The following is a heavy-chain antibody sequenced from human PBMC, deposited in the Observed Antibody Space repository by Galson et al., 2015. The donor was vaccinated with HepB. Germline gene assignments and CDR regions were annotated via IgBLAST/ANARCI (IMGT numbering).Heavy chain of an antibody. CDR1: GFTFSSYS. CDR3: ARDRGGAAAGLI. V-gene: IGHV3-21*01. D-gene: IGHD6-13*01. J-gene: IGHJ3*02. Sequence: SLRLSCAASGFTFSSYSMNWVRQAPGKGLEWVSSISSSSSYIYYADSVKGRFTISRDNAKNSLYLQMNSLRAEDTAVYYCARDRGGAAAGLIWGQGTMVTVSS. CDR2: ISSSSSYI.